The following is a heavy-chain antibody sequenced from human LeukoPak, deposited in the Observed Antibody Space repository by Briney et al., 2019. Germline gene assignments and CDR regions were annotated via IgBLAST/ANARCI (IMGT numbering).Heavy chain of an antibody. J-gene: IGHJ4*02. CDR1: GYTFTSYG. CDR2: VSAYNGNT. D-gene: IGHD3-22*01. V-gene: IGHV1-18*01. CDR3: ARRGYYDSSGYYANSDY. Sequence: ASVKVSCKASGYTFTSYGISWVRQAPGQGLEWMGWVSAYNGNTNYAQKLQGRVTMTTDTSTSTAYMELRSLRSDDTAVYYCARRGYYDSSGYYANSDYWGQGTLVTVSS.